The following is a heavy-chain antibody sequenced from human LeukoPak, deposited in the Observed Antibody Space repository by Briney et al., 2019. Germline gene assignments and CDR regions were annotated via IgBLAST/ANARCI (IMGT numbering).Heavy chain of an antibody. D-gene: IGHD3-10*01. V-gene: IGHV4-59*08. CDR3: ARHTHYHGLLWFGEGFDP. CDR2: IYYSGST. Sequence: SETLSLTCTVSGGSISSYYWSWIRQPPGKGLEWIGYIYYSGSTNYNPSLKSRVTISVDTSKNQFSLKLSSVAAADTAVYYCARHTHYHGLLWFGEGFDPWGQGTLVTVSS. CDR1: GGSISSYY. J-gene: IGHJ5*02.